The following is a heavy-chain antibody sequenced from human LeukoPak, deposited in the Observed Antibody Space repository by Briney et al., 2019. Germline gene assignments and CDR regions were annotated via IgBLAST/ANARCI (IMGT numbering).Heavy chain of an antibody. CDR3: ALYNWNSKRDLDY. J-gene: IGHJ4*02. D-gene: IGHD1-7*01. V-gene: IGHV3-7*05. CDR1: GFTFSSHW. Sequence: GGSLRLSCAASGFTFSSHWMSWVRQAPGKGLEWVANIKHDGSEKYYVGSVKGRFTISRDNAKNSLYLQMNSPRAEDTAVYYCALYNWNSKRDLDYWGQGTLVTVSS. CDR2: IKHDGSEK.